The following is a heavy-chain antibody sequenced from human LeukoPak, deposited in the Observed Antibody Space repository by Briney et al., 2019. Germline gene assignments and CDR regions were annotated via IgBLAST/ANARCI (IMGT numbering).Heavy chain of an antibody. J-gene: IGHJ3*02. CDR1: GGSISSSNW. CDR2: IYHSGST. CDR3: ANHAGEYYYDSSGYYAFDI. Sequence: SETLSLTCAVSGGSISSSNWWSWVRQPPGKGLEWIGEIYHSGSTNYNPSLKSRVTISVDKSKNQFSLKLSSVTAADTAVYYCANHAGEYYYDSSGYYAFDIWGQGTMVTVSS. D-gene: IGHD3-22*01. V-gene: IGHV4-4*02.